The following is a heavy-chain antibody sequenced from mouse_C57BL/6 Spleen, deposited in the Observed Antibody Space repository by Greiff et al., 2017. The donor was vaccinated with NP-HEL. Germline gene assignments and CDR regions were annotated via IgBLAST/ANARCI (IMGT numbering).Heavy chain of an antibody. CDR1: GYTFTSYW. CDR3: TGWDYYGNRY. D-gene: IGHD2-1*01. V-gene: IGHV1-5*01. Sequence: EVQGVESGTVLARPGASVKMSCKTSGYTFTSYWMHWVKQRPGQGLEWIGAIYPGNSDTSYNQKFKGKAKLTAFTSASTAYMEIGSLTNEDSAVYYCTGWDYYGNRYWGQGTTLTVSS. CDR2: IYPGNSDT. J-gene: IGHJ2*01.